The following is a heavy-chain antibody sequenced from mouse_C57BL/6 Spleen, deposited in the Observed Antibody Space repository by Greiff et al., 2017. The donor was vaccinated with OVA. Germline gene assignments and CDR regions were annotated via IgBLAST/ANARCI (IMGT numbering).Heavy chain of an antibody. J-gene: IGHJ2*01. D-gene: IGHD2-1*01. CDR2: IYPSDSET. CDR3: ARAINYVYFDY. CDR1: GYTFTSYW. V-gene: IGHV1-61*01. Sequence: VQLQQSGAELVRPGSSVKLSCKASGYTFTSYWMDWVKQRPGQGLEWIGNIYPSDSETHYNQKFKDKATLTVEKSSSTAYMQLSSLTSEDSAVYYCARAINYVYFDYWGQGTTLTVSS.